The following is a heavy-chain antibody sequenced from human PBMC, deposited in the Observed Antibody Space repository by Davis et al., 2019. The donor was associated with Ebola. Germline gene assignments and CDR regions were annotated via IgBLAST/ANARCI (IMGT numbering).Heavy chain of an antibody. Sequence: PGGSLRLSCAASGFTFSSYGLHWVRQAPGKGLEWVAVISSDGTNKYYADSVKGRFTISRDNSKNTLYLQMNSLRAEDTAVYYCARDRYGERYFDYWGQGTTVTVAS. CDR3: ARDRYGERYFDY. V-gene: IGHV3-30-3*01. J-gene: IGHJ4*02. CDR2: ISSDGTNK. D-gene: IGHD3-10*01. CDR1: GFTFSSYG.